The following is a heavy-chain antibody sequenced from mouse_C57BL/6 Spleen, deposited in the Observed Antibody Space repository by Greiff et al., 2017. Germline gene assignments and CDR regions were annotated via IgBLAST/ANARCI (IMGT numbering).Heavy chain of an antibody. CDR2: IDPSDSET. J-gene: IGHJ2*01. CDR1: GYTFTSYW. V-gene: IGHV1-52*01. CDR3: ARRFTTGYFDY. D-gene: IGHD1-1*01. Sequence: VQLQQPGAELVRPGSSVKLSCKASGYTFTSYWMHWVKQRPIQGLEWIGNIDPSDSETHYNQKFKDKATLTVDKSSSTAYMQLSSLTSEDSAVYYCARRFTTGYFDYWGQGTTLTGSS.